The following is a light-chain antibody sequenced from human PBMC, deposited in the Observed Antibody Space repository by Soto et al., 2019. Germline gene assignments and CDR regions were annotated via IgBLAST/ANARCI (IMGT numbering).Light chain of an antibody. Sequence: QSALTQPASVSGSPGQSITISCTRTSSDVGGYNYVSWYQQHPGKAPKLMIYDVSNRPSGVSNRFSGSKSGNTASLTISGLQAEDEADYYCSSYTSSGVGFGGGTKLTVL. CDR3: SSYTSSGVG. V-gene: IGLV2-14*01. CDR1: SSDVGGYNY. CDR2: DVS. J-gene: IGLJ2*01.